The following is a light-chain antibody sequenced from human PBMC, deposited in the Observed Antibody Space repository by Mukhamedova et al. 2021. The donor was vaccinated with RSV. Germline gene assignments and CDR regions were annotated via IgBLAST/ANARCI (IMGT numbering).Light chain of an antibody. J-gene: IGLJ1*01. CDR1: SSDVGGYNY. CDR2: EVS. Sequence: SSDVGGYNYVSWYQQHPGKAPKLMIYEVSNRPSGVSNRFSGSKSGNTASLTISGLQAEDEADYYCISYTSSSTLVFGTGTKVTV. V-gene: IGLV2-14*01. CDR3: ISYTSSSTLV.